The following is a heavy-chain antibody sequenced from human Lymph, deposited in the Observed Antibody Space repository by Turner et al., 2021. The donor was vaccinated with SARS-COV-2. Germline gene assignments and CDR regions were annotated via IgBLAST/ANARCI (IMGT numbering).Heavy chain of an antibody. CDR3: ARETVNNWVDP. CDR2: IYYRWST. Sequence: QVQLQESGPRLVKPLETLSLTCTVSGGSMNSNYWRWIRQPPGKRLEWIGYIYYRWSTNYNPSLESRVTISVDTSKNQFSLNLTSVTAADTAIYYCARETVNNWVDPWGQGTLVTVSS. D-gene: IGHD2-21*02. V-gene: IGHV4-59*01. J-gene: IGHJ5*02. CDR1: GGSMNSNY.